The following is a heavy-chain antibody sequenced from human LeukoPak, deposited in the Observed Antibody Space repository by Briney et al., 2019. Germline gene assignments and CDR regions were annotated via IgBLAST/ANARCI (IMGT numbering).Heavy chain of an antibody. D-gene: IGHD1/OR15-1a*01. CDR2: ISAYNGNT. V-gene: IGHV1-18*01. CDR1: GYTFTSYG. CDR3: ARDLYNWNTYDY. Sequence: ASVKVSCRASGYTFTSYGISWVRQAPGQGLEWMGWISAYNGNTNYAQKLQGRVTMTTDTSTSTAYMELRSLRSDDTAVYYCARDLYNWNTYDYWAREPWSPSPQ. J-gene: IGHJ4*02.